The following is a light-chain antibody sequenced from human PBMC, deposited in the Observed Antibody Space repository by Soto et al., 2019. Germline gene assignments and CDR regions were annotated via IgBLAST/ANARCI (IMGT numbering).Light chain of an antibody. CDR3: SSYTTTSTRV. V-gene: IGLV2-14*01. CDR1: SSDVGRYNY. J-gene: IGLJ3*02. Sequence: QSALTQPASVSGSPGQSITISCTGTSSDVGRYNYVSWYQQHPGKAPKLMIYEVSKRASGVSNRFSGSKSGNTASLTISGLQAEDEADYYCSSYTTTSTRVFGGGTKVTVL. CDR2: EVS.